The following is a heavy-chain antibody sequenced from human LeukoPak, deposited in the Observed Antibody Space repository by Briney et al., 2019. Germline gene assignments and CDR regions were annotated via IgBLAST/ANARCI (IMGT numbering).Heavy chain of an antibody. Sequence: PSETLSLTCAVYGGSFSGYYWSWIRQPPGKGLEWIGEINHSGSTNYNPSLKSRVTISVDTSKNQFSLKLSSVTAADTAVYYCARGRYYYDSSGYRYYFDYWGQGTLVTVSS. J-gene: IGHJ4*02. V-gene: IGHV4-34*01. CDR1: GGSFSGYY. CDR2: INHSGST. CDR3: ARGRYYYDSSGYRYYFDY. D-gene: IGHD3-22*01.